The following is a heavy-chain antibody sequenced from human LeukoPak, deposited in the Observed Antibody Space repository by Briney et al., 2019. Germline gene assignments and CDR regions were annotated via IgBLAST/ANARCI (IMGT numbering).Heavy chain of an antibody. D-gene: IGHD3-3*01. V-gene: IGHV1-69*05. J-gene: IGHJ3*02. CDR2: IIPIFGTA. Sequence: ASVKVSCKASGGTFSSYAIGWVRQAPGQGLEWMGGIIPIFGTANYAQKFQGRVTITTDESTSTAYMELSSLRSEDTAVYYCARDVGGDAFDIWGQGTMVAVSS. CDR1: GGTFSSYA. CDR3: ARDVGGDAFDI.